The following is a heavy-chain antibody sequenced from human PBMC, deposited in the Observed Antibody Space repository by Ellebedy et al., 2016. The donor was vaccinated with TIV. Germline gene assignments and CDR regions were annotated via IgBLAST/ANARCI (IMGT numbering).Heavy chain of an antibody. D-gene: IGHD3-9*01. CDR2: FDHGGGNT. V-gene: IGHV3-23*01. CDR3: ARYFDWLSLMHYFDY. CDR1: GFSFSSYA. Sequence: GESLKISCAASGFSFSSYAMTWVRQAPGKGLECVSSFDHGGGNTYYADSVDGRFTISRDKSKNIMYLQLDSLRAEDTAVYYCARYFDWLSLMHYFDYWGQGTLVTVSS. J-gene: IGHJ4*02.